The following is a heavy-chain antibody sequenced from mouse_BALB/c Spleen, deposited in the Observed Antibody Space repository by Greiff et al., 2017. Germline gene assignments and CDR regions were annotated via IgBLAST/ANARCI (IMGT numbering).Heavy chain of an antibody. J-gene: IGHJ3*01. V-gene: IGHV2-9*02. Sequence: QVQLQQSGPGLVAPSQSLSITCTVSGFSLTSYGVHWVRQPPGKGLEWLGVIWAGGSTNYNSALMSRLSIDKANSKYHVFLKMNSLQTTDKAVSYCARDSSCYAFAYGGQGTLVTVSA. CDR2: IWAGGST. CDR1: GFSLTSYG. D-gene: IGHD3-1*01. CDR3: ARDSSCYAFAY.